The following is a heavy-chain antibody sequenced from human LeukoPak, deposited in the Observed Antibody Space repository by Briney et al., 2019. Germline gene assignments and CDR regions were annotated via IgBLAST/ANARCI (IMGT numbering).Heavy chain of an antibody. CDR3: ARGYCSSTSCYGAFFGFDY. J-gene: IGHJ4*02. CDR2: IYPGDSDT. V-gene: IGHV5-51*03. Sequence: PGESLKISCKGSGYSFTSYWIGWVRQMPGKGLEWMGIIYPGDSDTRYSPSFQGQVTISADKSISTAYLQWSSLKASDTAMYYCARGYCSSTSCYGAFFGFDYWGQGTLVTVSS. CDR1: GYSFTSYW. D-gene: IGHD2-2*01.